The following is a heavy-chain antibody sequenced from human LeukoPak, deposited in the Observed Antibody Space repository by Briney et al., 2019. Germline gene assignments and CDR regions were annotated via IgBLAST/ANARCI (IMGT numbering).Heavy chain of an antibody. J-gene: IGHJ3*02. Sequence: GGSLRLSCAASGFTVSYNYMSWVRQAPGKGLEWVSTIYRGGSTYYADSVKGRFTISRDNSKNTVYLQMNSPRDEDTAVYYCARGSYGSGNIYIGDAFDMWGQGTMVTVSS. V-gene: IGHV3-53*01. CDR1: GFTVSYNY. CDR2: IYRGGST. CDR3: ARGSYGSGNIYIGDAFDM. D-gene: IGHD3-10*01.